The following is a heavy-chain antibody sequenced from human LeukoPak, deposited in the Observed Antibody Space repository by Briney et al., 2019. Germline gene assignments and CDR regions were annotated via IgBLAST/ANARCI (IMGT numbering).Heavy chain of an antibody. CDR3: AKNGDRGAYCTGGTCYPYFYYYMDV. J-gene: IGHJ6*03. V-gene: IGHV1-69*06. D-gene: IGHD2-15*01. Sequence: SVKVSCKASGGTFSSYAISWVRQAPGQGLEWMGGIIPIFGTANYAQKFQGRVTITADKSTSTAYMELSSLRAEDTAIYYCAKNGDRGAYCTGGTCYPYFYYYMDVWGKGTTVTI. CDR1: GGTFSSYA. CDR2: IIPIFGTA.